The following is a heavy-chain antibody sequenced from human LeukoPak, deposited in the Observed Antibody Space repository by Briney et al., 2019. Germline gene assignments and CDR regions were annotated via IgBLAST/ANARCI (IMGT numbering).Heavy chain of an antibody. CDR2: ISYDGSNI. CDR3: AREDYRQYYFDY. V-gene: IGHV3-30*04. CDR1: GFVFRNYA. Sequence: PGGSLRLSCAASGFVFRNYAMHWVRQAPGKGLEWVAVISYDGSNIYYADSVKGRFTISRDNSKNTLYLQMSSLRAEDTAVHYCAREDYRQYYFDYWGQGTLVTVSS. D-gene: IGHD4-11*01. J-gene: IGHJ4*02.